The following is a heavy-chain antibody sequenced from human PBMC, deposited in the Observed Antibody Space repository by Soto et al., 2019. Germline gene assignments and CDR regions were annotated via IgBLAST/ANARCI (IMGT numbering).Heavy chain of an antibody. CDR1: GFTFSNAW. V-gene: IGHV3-15*01. CDR3: TTVGLYSYDYICGSYRHDY. D-gene: IGHD3-16*02. J-gene: IGHJ4*02. CDR2: IKSKTDGGTT. Sequence: GGSLRLSCAASGFTFSNAWMSWVRQAPGKGLEWVGRIKSKTDGGTTDYAAPVKGRFTISRDDSKNTLYLQMNSLKTEDTAVYYCTTVGLYSYDYICGSYRHDYWGQGTLVTVSS.